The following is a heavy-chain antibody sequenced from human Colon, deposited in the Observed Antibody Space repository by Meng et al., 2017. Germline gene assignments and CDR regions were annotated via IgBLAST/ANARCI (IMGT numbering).Heavy chain of an antibody. CDR3: ARASYGSGSPLGESWFDP. V-gene: IGHV4-39*07. J-gene: IGHJ5*02. D-gene: IGHD3-10*01. CDR1: GGSISTSGYY. CDR2: IGHSGFT. Sequence: PQLQESGPGLVKPSEALSLTWRVSGGSISTSGYYGGWIRQPPGKGLEWIGSIGHSGFTYYTPSLKSRVTVSIDTSRNQFSLWLTSVTAADTAVYYCARASYGSGSPLGESWFDPWGRGILVTVSS.